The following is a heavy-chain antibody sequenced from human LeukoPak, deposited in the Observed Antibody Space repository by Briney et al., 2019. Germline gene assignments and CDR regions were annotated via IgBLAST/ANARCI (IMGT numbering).Heavy chain of an antibody. V-gene: IGHV3-23*01. D-gene: IGHD6-6*01. CDR3: AKARAARSPPDY. CDR1: GFTFGNEA. CDR2: ISAGGGTT. J-gene: IGHJ4*02. Sequence: PGGSLRLSCAASGFTFGNEAMSWVRQAPERGLEWVSSISAGGGTTYYADSVKGRFTISRDNSKNTLYLQMNSLRAEDTAVYYCAKARAARSPPDYWGQGTLVTVSS.